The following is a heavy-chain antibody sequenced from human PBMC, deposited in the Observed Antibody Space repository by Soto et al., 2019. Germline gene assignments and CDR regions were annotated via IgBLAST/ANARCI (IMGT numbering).Heavy chain of an antibody. D-gene: IGHD3-10*01. V-gene: IGHV1-69*02. CDR2: INPIVSMS. CDR3: AASYGSGYRAFDY. J-gene: IGHJ4*02. CDR1: GDTFSFYT. Sequence: QVQLVQSGTEVKKPGSSVKVSCKASGDTFSFYTINWVRQAPGLGLEWVGRINPIVSMSNYAQKFQDRVSMTADKSTSTAYMELRSLRYDDTPMYFCAASYGSGYRAFDYWGQGALVIVSS.